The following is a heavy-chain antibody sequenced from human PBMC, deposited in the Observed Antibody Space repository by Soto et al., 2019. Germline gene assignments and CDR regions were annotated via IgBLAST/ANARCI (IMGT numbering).Heavy chain of an antibody. CDR3: ARGGIAARPIGWFDP. CDR1: GGSFSVYY. V-gene: IGHV4-34*01. CDR2: INHSGST. D-gene: IGHD6-6*01. J-gene: IGHJ5*02. Sequence: SEPLSLTCAVYGGSFSVYYWSWIRQPPGKGLEWIGEINHSGSTNYNPSLKSRVAISVDTSKNQFSLKLSSVTAADTAVYYCARGGIAARPIGWFDPWGQGTLVTVSS.